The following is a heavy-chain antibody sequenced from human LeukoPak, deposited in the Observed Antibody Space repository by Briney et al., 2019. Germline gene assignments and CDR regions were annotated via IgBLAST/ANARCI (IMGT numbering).Heavy chain of an antibody. CDR1: GLSFSTHA. V-gene: IGHV3-23*01. D-gene: IGHD6-19*01. CDR2: VSGSGDST. Sequence: PGGSLRLSCAASGLSFSTHAMNWVRQAPGKGLEWVSGVSGSGDSTFYADSVKGRFTISRDNAKNTLYLQMNSLRAEDTAVYYCARDSAVAAGDYWGQGTLVTVSS. J-gene: IGHJ4*02. CDR3: ARDSAVAAGDY.